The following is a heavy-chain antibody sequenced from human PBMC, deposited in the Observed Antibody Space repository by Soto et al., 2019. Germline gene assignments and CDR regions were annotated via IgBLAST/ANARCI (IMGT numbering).Heavy chain of an antibody. CDR2: IWYAGTNK. V-gene: IGHV3-33*01. D-gene: IGHD6-13*01. Sequence: QVQLVESGGGVVQPGRSLRLSCAASGFTFSSYGMHWVRQAPGKGLEWVAVIWYAGTNKYYADSVKGRFTISRDNSHPTLYLQMTRLRAEATAVYYWARERGAAAGTRYYYGMDVWGHGTTVTVSS. CDR3: ARERGAAAGTRYYYGMDV. CDR1: GFTFSSYG. J-gene: IGHJ6*02.